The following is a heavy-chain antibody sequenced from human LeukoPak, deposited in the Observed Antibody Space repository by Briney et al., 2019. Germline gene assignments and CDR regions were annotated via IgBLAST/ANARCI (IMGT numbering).Heavy chain of an antibody. CDR3: ARGLEGGWYFYFGY. D-gene: IGHD6-19*01. CDR1: GGSFSGYY. CDR2: INHSGST. Sequence: SETLSLTCAVYGGSFSGYYWSWIRQPPGKGLEWIGEINHSGSTNYNPSLKSRVTISVDTSKNQFSLKLSSVTAADTAVYYCARGLEGGWYFYFGYWGQGTLVTVSS. V-gene: IGHV4-34*01. J-gene: IGHJ4*02.